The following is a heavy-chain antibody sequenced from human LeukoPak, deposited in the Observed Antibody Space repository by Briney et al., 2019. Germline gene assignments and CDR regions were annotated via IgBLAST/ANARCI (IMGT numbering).Heavy chain of an antibody. CDR2: IYYSGST. CDR3: ASLYDSSGYYPFVFDY. D-gene: IGHD3-22*01. V-gene: IGHV4-59*01. J-gene: IGHJ4*02. Sequence: SETLSLTCTVSGGSISSYYWSWIRRPPGKGLEWIGYIYYSGSTNYNPSLKSRVTISVDTSKNQFSLKLSSVTAADTAVYYCASLYDSSGYYPFVFDYWGQGTLVTVSS. CDR1: GGSISSYY.